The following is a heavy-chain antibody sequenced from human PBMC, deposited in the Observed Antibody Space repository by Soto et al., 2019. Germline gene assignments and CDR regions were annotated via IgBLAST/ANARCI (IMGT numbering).Heavy chain of an antibody. J-gene: IGHJ4*02. CDR1: GFTFSRYG. CDR2: IWYDGSNK. V-gene: IGHV3-33*07. CDR3: ARAPKYSYGFSLDY. D-gene: IGHD5-18*01. Sequence: GGSLRLSCAASGFTFSRYGMEWVRQAPGKGLEWVAVIWYDGSNKYYEDSVKGRFTISRDNSNNTLYLQMNSLRAEDTAVYYCARAPKYSYGFSLDYWGQGTLVTVSS.